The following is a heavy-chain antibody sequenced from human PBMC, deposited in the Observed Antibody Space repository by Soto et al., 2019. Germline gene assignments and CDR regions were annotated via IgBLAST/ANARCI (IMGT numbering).Heavy chain of an antibody. J-gene: IGHJ4*02. D-gene: IGHD6-19*01. CDR2: FDPEDGET. CDR3: ARLRTAVAGTDFDY. CDR1: GYTLTELS. V-gene: IGHV1-24*01. Sequence: ASVKVSCKVSGYTLTELSMHWVRQAPGKGLEWMGGFDPEDGETIYAQKFQGRVTMTEDASTGTAYMELSSLRSEDTAVYYCARLRTAVAGTDFDYWGQGTLVTVSS.